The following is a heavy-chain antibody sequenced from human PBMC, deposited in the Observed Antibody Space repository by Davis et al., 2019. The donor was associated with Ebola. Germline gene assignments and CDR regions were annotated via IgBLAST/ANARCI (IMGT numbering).Heavy chain of an antibody. CDR3: VKDRFTVVVVHGGFDY. CDR2: ISGSGAST. D-gene: IGHD2-15*01. CDR1: QFTFIDSP. Sequence: GGSLRLSCVASQFTFIDSPMNWVRQVPGKGPEWVSSISGSGASTYYAESVKGRFTISRDNSKDTLYLQMRSLRTEDTAVYYCVKDRFTVVVVHGGFDYWGQGTLVTVSS. V-gene: IGHV3-23*01. J-gene: IGHJ4*02.